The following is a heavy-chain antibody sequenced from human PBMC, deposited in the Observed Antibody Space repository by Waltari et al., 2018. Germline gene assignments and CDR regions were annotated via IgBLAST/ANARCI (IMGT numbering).Heavy chain of an antibody. J-gene: IGHJ6*03. D-gene: IGHD3-3*01. CDR2: ISGSGTYI. CDR3: ARENLGVIIFHYYFMDV. CDR1: GFAFSHYN. Sequence: EVQLVESGGGLVKPGGSLRLACAASGFAFSHYNMNWVRQAPGKGLELVSSISGSGTYIYYSDSVKGRFTISRDNAKNSLFLQMTSLRAEDTAVYYCARENLGVIIFHYYFMDVWGKGTTVTISS. V-gene: IGHV3-21*06.